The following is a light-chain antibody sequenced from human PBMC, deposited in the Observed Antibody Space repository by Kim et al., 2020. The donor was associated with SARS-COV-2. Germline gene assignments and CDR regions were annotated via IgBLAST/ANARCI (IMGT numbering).Light chain of an antibody. J-gene: IGLJ2*01. V-gene: IGLV2-14*03. CDR2: DVS. CDR3: SSFTRSNTLL. CDR1: SSDVGGYNS. Sequence: QSALTQPASVSGSPGQSIAISCTGTSSDVGGYNSVSWYQQHPGKAPKLMIYDVSERPSGVSNRFSGSKSGNTASLTISVLQAEDEADYYCSSFTRSNTLLFGGGTKVTVL.